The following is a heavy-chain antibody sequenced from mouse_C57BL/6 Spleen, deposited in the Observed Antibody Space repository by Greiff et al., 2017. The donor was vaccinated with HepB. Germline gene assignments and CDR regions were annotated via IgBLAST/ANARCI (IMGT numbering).Heavy chain of an antibody. D-gene: IGHD1-1*02. CDR2: INPGSGGT. V-gene: IGHV1-54*01. J-gene: IGHJ4*01. Sequence: VQLQQSGAELVRPGTSVKVSCKASGYAFTNYLIEWVKQRPGQGLEWIGVINPGSGGTNYNEKFKGKATLTADKSSSTAYMQLSSLTSEDSAVYVSARGLSYAMDYRGQGTSVTVSS. CDR3: ARGLSYAMDY. CDR1: GYAFTNYL.